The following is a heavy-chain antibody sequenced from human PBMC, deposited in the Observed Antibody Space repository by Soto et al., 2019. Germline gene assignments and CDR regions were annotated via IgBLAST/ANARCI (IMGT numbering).Heavy chain of an antibody. CDR3: AKDLVYCSSTSCYGSYGMDV. V-gene: IGHV3-23*01. CDR2: VSGSGGST. D-gene: IGHD2-2*01. CDR1: GFTFSSYA. Sequence: GGSLRLSCAASGFTFSSYAMSWVRQAPGKGLEWVSAVSGSGGSTYYADSVKGRFTISRDNSKNTLYLQMNSLRAEDTAVYYCAKDLVYCSSTSCYGSYGMDVWGQGTTVNVS. J-gene: IGHJ6*02.